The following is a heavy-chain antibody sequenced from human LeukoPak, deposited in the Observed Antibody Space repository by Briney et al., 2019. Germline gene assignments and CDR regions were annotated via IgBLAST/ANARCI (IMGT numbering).Heavy chain of an antibody. D-gene: IGHD3-22*01. CDR2: ISRGNSYI. CDR1: GFTFSTYS. V-gene: IGHV3-21*04. Sequence: GGSLRLSCAASGFTFSTYSVNWVRQAPGKGLEWVSSISRGNSYIYYADSVKGRFTISRDNSKNTLYLQMNSLRAEDTSVYYCAKYMWYYYDSSGYYSAAWDYWGQGTLVTVSS. J-gene: IGHJ4*02. CDR3: AKYMWYYYDSSGYYSAAWDY.